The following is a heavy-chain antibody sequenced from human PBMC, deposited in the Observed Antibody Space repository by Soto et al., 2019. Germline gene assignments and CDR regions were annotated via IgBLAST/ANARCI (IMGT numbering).Heavy chain of an antibody. Sequence: GGSLRLSCAASGFTFSSYAMHGVRQPPGKGLEWVAVISYDGSNKYYADSVKGRFTISRDSSKNTLYLQMNSLRAEDTAVYYCAREFPGTDYDYYGMDVWGQGTTVTVSS. V-gene: IGHV3-30-3*01. D-gene: IGHD3-10*01. CDR3: AREFPGTDYDYYGMDV. J-gene: IGHJ6*02. CDR2: ISYDGSNK. CDR1: GFTFSSYA.